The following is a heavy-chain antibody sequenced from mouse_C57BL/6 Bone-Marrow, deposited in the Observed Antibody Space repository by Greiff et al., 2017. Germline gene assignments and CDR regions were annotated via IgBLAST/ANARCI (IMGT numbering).Heavy chain of an antibody. Sequence: VKLLESGAELAKPGASVKLSCKASGYTFTSYWMHWVKQRPGQGLEWIGYINPSSGYTKYNQKFKDKATLTADKSSSTAYMQLSSLTYEDSAVYYCATKPPYYYGSSYVDAMDYWGQGTSVTVSA. CDR2: INPSSGYT. V-gene: IGHV1-7*01. CDR1: GYTFTSYW. J-gene: IGHJ4*01. D-gene: IGHD1-1*01. CDR3: ATKPPYYYGSSYVDAMDY.